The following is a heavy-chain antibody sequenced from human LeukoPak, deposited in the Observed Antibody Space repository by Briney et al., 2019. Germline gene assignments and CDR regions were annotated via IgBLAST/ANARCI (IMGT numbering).Heavy chain of an antibody. CDR3: ARADIAAAAPDAFDI. J-gene: IGHJ3*02. Sequence: GGSLRLSCAASGFTFSSYSMNWVRQAPGKGLEWVSSISSSSSYIYYADSVKGQFTISRDNAKNSLYLQMNSLRAEDTAVYYCARADIAAAAPDAFDIWGQGTMVTVSS. CDR2: ISSSSSYI. CDR1: GFTFSSYS. D-gene: IGHD6-13*01. V-gene: IGHV3-21*01.